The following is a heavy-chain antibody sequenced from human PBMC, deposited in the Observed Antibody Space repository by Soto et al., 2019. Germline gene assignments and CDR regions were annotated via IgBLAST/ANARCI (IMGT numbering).Heavy chain of an antibody. D-gene: IGHD3-10*01. CDR3: ARDYGALPADRFQF. J-gene: IGHJ1*01. V-gene: IGHV3-30*03. CDR2: IPYDGKKL. Sequence: PRGSLRLSCAASGFCLDSYAMHWVRQAPGKGYEWVAVIPYDGKKLYYGESVTGRFTISKDDSYNMLYLLLSRLTPEDTATYYCARDYGALPADRFQFWGKGTLVTVSS. CDR1: GFCLDSYA.